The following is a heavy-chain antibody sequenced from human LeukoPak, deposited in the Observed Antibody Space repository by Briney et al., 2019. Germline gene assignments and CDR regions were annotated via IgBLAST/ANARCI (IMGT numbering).Heavy chain of an antibody. CDR1: GFTFSTYA. Sequence: GGSLRLSCAASGFTFSTYAMSWVRQSPGKGLEWVSAISGSDAGTYYADSVKGRFTISRDNSKKTLYVQMNSLRAEDTAVYYCARSLVTAIRDGMDVWGQGTTVTVSS. D-gene: IGHD2-21*02. CDR3: ARSLVTAIRDGMDV. J-gene: IGHJ6*02. V-gene: IGHV3-23*01. CDR2: ISGSDAGT.